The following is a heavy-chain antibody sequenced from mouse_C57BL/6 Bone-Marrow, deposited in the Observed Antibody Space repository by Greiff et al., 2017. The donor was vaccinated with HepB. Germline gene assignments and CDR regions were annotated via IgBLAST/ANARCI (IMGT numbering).Heavy chain of an antibody. D-gene: IGHD1-1*01. CDR3: ARCGFTVPFAY. J-gene: IGHJ3*01. CDR1: GYTFTSYG. V-gene: IGHV1-81*01. CDR2: IYPRSGNT. Sequence: VKLVESGAELARPGASVKLSCKASGYTFTSYGISWVKQRTGQGLEWIGEIYPRSGNTYYNEKFKGKATLTADKSSSTAYMELRSLTSEDSAVYFCARCGFTVPFAYWGQGTLVTVSA.